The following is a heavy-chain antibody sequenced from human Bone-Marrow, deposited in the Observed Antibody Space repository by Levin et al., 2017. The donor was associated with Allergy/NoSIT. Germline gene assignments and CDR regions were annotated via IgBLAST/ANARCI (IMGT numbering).Heavy chain of an antibody. V-gene: IGHV3-72*01. CDR1: GFTFSDHY. J-gene: IGHJ3*02. Sequence: GGSLRLSCAASGFTFSDHYMDWVRQAPGKGLEWVGRIRKKSNRYTTEYAASVKGRFTISRDDSKNSLYLQMNSLKTEDTAVYHCTRGQGYCSGGVCSDAFDNWGQGTMVTVSS. D-gene: IGHD2-15*01. CDR2: IRKKSNRYTT. CDR3: TRGQGYCSGGVCSDAFDN.